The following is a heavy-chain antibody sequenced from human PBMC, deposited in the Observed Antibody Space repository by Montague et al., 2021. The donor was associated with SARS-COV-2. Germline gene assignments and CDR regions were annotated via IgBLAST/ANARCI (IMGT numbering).Heavy chain of an antibody. J-gene: IGHJ4*02. CDR2: ISSSGSTL. CDR1: GFTFSSYE. Sequence: SLRLSCPAPGFTFSSYEMNWVRQAPGKGLEWVSYISSSGSTLYHADSVRGRFTISRDNARDSVYLQMNSLRAEDTAVYYCAREEDSYGSGTLDYWGQGTLVTVSS. V-gene: IGHV3-48*03. CDR3: AREEDSYGSGTLDY. D-gene: IGHD3-10*01.